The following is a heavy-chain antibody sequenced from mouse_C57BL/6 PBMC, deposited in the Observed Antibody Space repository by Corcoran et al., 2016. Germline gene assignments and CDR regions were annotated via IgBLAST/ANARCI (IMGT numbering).Heavy chain of an antibody. J-gene: IGHJ3*01. Sequence: QIQLVQSGPELKKPGETVKISCKASGYTFTTYGMSWVKQAPGKGLKWMGWINTYSGVPTYADDFKGRFAFSLETSASTAYLQINNLKNEDTATYVCARYGLFAYGGQGTVVTVSA. D-gene: IGHD2-2*01. CDR1: GYTFTTYG. CDR3: ARYGLFAY. CDR2: INTYSGVP. V-gene: IGHV9-3*01.